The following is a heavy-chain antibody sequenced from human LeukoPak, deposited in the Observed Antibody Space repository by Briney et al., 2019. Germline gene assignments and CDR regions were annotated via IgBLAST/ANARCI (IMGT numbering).Heavy chain of an antibody. D-gene: IGHD5-18*01. CDR2: ISGSGGST. V-gene: IGHV3-23*01. CDR1: RSTFSSYA. CDR3: ARDERGYPY. Sequence: PGGSLRLSCAASRSTFSSYAMSWVRQAPGKGLEWVSSISGSGGSTYYGDSVKGRFTISRDNSKNTLYLQMNSLRAEDTAVYYCARDERGYPYWGQGTLVTVSS. J-gene: IGHJ4*02.